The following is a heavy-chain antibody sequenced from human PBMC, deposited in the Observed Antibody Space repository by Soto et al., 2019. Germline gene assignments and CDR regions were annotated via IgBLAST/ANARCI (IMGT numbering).Heavy chain of an antibody. CDR3: AKAGTHSYFDY. D-gene: IGHD1-1*01. J-gene: IGHJ4*02. V-gene: IGHV3-23*01. Sequence: LSCAASGFTFSIYAMNWVRQAPGKGLEWVSALSTSGGSTYYADSVKGRFTISRDNSKNTLYLQMNSLRAEDTAMYYCAKAGTHSYFDYWGQGTLVTVSS. CDR2: LSTSGGST. CDR1: GFTFSIYA.